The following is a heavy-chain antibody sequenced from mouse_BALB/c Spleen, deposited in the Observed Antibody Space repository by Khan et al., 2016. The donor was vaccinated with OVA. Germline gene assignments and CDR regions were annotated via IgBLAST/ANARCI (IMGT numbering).Heavy chain of an antibody. V-gene: IGHV3-2*02. CDR2: ISYSGNT. D-gene: IGHD1-2*01. J-gene: IGHJ2*01. CDR3: ARTARIKY. Sequence: EVQLQESGPGLVKPSQSLSLTCTVTGYSITSGYGWNWIRQFPGHKLEWMGYISYSGNTNYNPSLKSRISLTRDTSKNQFFLQLTSMTPEAPATYYCARTARIKYWGQGTTLTVSS. CDR1: GYSITSGYG.